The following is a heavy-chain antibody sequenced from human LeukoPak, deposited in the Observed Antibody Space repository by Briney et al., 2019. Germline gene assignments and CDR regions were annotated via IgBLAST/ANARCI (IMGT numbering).Heavy chain of an antibody. CDR1: GFTFSSYW. V-gene: IGHV3-7*03. D-gene: IGHD6-13*01. J-gene: IGHJ4*02. CDR2: IKQDGSEK. Sequence: GGSLRLSCAASGFTFSSYWMTWVRQAPGEGLEWVANIKQDGSEKYYVDSVKGRFTISRDDAKNSLYLQMNSLRAEDTAVYYCACSRTFDYWGQGTLVTVSS. CDR3: ACSRTFDY.